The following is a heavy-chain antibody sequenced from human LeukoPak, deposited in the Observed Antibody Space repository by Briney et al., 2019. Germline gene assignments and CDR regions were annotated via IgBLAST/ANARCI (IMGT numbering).Heavy chain of an antibody. CDR1: GFTVSSNY. D-gene: IGHD2-21*01. J-gene: IGHJ3*02. CDR3: GRVAPQGSSTYYAFDI. Sequence: GGSLRLSCAASGFTVSSNYMNWVRQAPGKGLEGVSIVYSGGSTYYADSVKGRFTIYRDNDDYTLYLQMKSLRAEDKAVYYCGRVAPQGSSTYYAFDIWGQGAVVTVSS. CDR2: VYSGGST. V-gene: IGHV3-53*01.